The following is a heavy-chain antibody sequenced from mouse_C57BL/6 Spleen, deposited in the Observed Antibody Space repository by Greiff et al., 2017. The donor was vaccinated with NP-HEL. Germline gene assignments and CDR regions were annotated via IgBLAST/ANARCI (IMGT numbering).Heavy chain of an antibody. Sequence: QVQLQQPGAELVRPGSSVKLSCKASGYTFPSYWMHWVKQRPIQGLEWVGNIDPSDSETHYNQKFKEKATLTVDKSSSTAYMELRSLTAEDTAVYYCARDYYRVHAMDDWGQGTSVTVSS. CDR2: IDPSDSET. J-gene: IGHJ4*01. D-gene: IGHD1-1*01. CDR3: ARDYYRVHAMDD. CDR1: GYTFPSYW. V-gene: IGHV1-52*01.